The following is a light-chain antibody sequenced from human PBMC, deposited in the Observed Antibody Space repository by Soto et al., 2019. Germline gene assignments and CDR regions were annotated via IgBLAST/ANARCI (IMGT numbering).Light chain of an antibody. Sequence: EIVLTQSPATLSLSSGERATFSCRASQSVGSYLAWYQQKPGQPPRLLIYDASHRDTGIPARFSGSGSGTAFTLTISSLEPEDVAVYYCQQRSIWPRNTFGLGTQLEIK. V-gene: IGKV3-11*01. CDR2: DAS. CDR1: QSVGSY. J-gene: IGKJ2*01. CDR3: QQRSIWPRNT.